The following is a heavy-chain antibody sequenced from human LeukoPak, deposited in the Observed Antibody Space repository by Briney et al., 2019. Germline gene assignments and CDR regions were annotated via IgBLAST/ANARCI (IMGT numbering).Heavy chain of an antibody. V-gene: IGHV1-2*02. CDR3: ARDEGYYDSSGYYYDY. J-gene: IGHJ4*02. Sequence: ASVKVSCKASGYTFTGYSTHWVRQAPGQGLEWMGWIISNSGGTNYAQKFQGRVTMTRDTSISTAYMELSRLRSDDTAVYYCARDEGYYDSSGYYYDYWGQGTLVTVSS. D-gene: IGHD3-22*01. CDR2: IISNSGGT. CDR1: GYTFTGYS.